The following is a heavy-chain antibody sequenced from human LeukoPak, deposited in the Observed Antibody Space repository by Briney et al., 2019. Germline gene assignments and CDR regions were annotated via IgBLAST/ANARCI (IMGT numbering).Heavy chain of an antibody. V-gene: IGHV4-4*02. CDR1: GGSISSSNW. Sequence: SETLSLTCTVSGGSISSSNWWSWVRQPPGKGLEWIGEIYHSGSTNYNPSLKSRVTISVDKSKNQFSLRLSSVTAADTAVYYCAREDSSGWSTWFDPWGQGTLVTVSS. CDR2: IYHSGST. CDR3: AREDSSGWSTWFDP. J-gene: IGHJ5*02. D-gene: IGHD6-19*01.